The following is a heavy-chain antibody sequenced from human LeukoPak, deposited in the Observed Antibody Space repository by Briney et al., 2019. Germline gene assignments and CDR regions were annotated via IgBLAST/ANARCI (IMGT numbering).Heavy chain of an antibody. CDR1: GFTVSSNY. J-gene: IGHJ6*03. CDR2: IYSGGST. CDR3: ARVMMGATVTTFHYYCMDV. Sequence: PGGSLRLSCAASGFTVSSNYMSWVRQAPGKGLEWVSVIYSGGSTYYADSVKGRFTISRDNAKNALYLQMNSLRAEDTAIYYCARVMMGATVTTFHYYCMDVWGVGTTVTVSS. D-gene: IGHD4-11*01. V-gene: IGHV3-66*01.